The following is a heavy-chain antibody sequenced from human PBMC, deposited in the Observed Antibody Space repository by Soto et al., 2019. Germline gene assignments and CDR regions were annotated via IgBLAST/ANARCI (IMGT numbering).Heavy chain of an antibody. D-gene: IGHD3-16*01. CDR3: ARLFPDARFWDYFNY. V-gene: IGHV5-51*01. CDR2: IYPSDSDT. J-gene: IGHJ4*02. CDR1: GYDFSTHL. Sequence: PGESLKISCKASGYDFSTHLIGWVRRMPVKGLQCMAIIYPSDSDTKYSPSFQGHVTISLDKSISTAYLQWSGLQASDSDKYYCARLFPDARFWDYFNYWRPGTLLTFYS.